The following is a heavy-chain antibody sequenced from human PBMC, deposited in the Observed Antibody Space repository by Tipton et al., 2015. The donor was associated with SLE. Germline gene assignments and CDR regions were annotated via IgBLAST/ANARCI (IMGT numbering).Heavy chain of an antibody. Sequence: TLSLTCTVSGGSASRSTYYWGWIRQPPGKGLEWIGSIYYSGSTYYNPSFKSRVTISLDTSKNQFSLKVTSVTAADTALYYCARGPRTSYFFDFWGQGTLVTVSS. CDR2: IYYSGST. CDR1: GGSASRSTYY. J-gene: IGHJ4*02. D-gene: IGHD3/OR15-3a*01. CDR3: ARGPRTSYFFDF. V-gene: IGHV4-39*07.